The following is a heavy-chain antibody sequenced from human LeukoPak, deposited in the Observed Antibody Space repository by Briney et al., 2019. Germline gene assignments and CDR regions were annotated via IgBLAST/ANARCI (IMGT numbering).Heavy chain of an antibody. J-gene: IGHJ6*03. Sequence: SETLSLTCGVFGAFFSGYYWSWIRQPPGRGLEWIAEINNSGTTNYNPSLKGRVTISIDTSKNQFSLRLSSVTAADTGVYYCASSRGYTSGLWYHYMDVWGKGTTVTVSS. CDR3: ASSRGYTSGLWYHYMDV. CDR1: GAFFSGYY. D-gene: IGHD6-25*01. CDR2: INNSGTT. V-gene: IGHV4-34*01.